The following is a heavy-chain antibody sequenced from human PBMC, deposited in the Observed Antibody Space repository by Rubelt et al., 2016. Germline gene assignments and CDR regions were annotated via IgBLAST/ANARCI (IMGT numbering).Heavy chain of an antibody. J-gene: IGHJ4*02. D-gene: IGHD4-17*01. V-gene: IGHV1-18*01. Sequence: QVQLVQSGAEVKKPGASVKVSCKASGYTFTSYGISWVRQAPGQGLEWMGWISAYNGNTNDAQKVQGRVTTTTDTSTSTAYMGLRSLRSDDTAVYYCARDPYGDRHHDYWGQGTLVTVSS. CDR3: ARDPYGDRHHDY. CDR1: GYTFTSYG. CDR2: ISAYNGNT.